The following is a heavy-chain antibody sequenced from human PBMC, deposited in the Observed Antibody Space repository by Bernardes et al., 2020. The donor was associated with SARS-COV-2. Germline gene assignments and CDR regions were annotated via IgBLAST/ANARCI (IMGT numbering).Heavy chain of an antibody. Sequence: SLSPSCAASGFTFSSYGMPWARQYPAKGLEWVAVTSYAGSTNYYADSVKGRFTISRDNSKNTLYLQMNSLRAEDTAVYYCAKDGGDGYNVRRQEDPDYWGQGTLVTVSS. V-gene: IGHV3-30*18. J-gene: IGHJ4*02. CDR2: TSYAGSTN. CDR1: GFTFSSYG. CDR3: AKDGGDGYNVRRQEDPDY. D-gene: IGHD5-12*01.